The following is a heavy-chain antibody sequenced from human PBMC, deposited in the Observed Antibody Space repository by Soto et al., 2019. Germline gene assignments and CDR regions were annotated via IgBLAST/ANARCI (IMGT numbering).Heavy chain of an antibody. CDR3: ARGAVMPDS. CDR2: ISASGGST. V-gene: IGHV3-23*01. CDR1: GFTFDSFA. Sequence: EVQLLESGGGLEQPGGSLRLCCAASGFTFDSFAMTWVRQAPGKGLEWVSAISASGGSTFYADSVKGRFTISRDSSKNTLYLQMNSLRAEDTAVYYCARGAVMPDSWGQGTLVTVSS. D-gene: IGHD6-19*01. J-gene: IGHJ4*02.